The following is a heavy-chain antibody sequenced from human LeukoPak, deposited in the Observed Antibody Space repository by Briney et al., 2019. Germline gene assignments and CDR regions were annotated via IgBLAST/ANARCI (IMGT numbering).Heavy chain of an antibody. CDR1: GFTFSDYY. D-gene: IGHD6-13*01. V-gene: IGHV3-11*06. Sequence: GGSLRLSCAASGFTFSDYYMSWIRQAPGKGLEWVSYISSGSSYTNYADSVKGRFTISRDNAKNSPYLQMNSLRAEDTAVYYCAREKGIAAAGINWFDPWGQGTLVTVSS. J-gene: IGHJ5*02. CDR2: ISSGSSYT. CDR3: AREKGIAAAGINWFDP.